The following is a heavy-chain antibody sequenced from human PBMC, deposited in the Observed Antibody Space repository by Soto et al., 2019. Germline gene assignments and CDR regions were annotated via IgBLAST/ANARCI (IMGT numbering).Heavy chain of an antibody. Sequence: GGSLRLSCAASGFTFSSYAMTWVRQAPGKGLEWVSSISGSGDNTYYADSVKGRFTISRDNSKNTLYVQMNSLRAEDTAVYYCENVKTWTYLDFCGQGSLVTVSS. CDR2: ISGSGDNT. CDR1: GFTFSSYA. D-gene: IGHD5-12*01. CDR3: ENVKTWTYLDF. V-gene: IGHV3-23*01. J-gene: IGHJ4*02.